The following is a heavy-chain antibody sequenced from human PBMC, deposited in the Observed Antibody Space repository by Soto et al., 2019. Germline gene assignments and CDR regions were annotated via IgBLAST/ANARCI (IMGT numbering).Heavy chain of an antibody. CDR1: GFTFSSYG. V-gene: IGHV3-30*18. CDR2: ISYDGSNK. J-gene: IGHJ6*02. Sequence: QVKLVESGGGVVQPGRSLRLSCAASGFTFSSYGMHWVRQAPGKGLEWVAVISYDGSNKYYADSVKGRFTISRDNSKNTLYLQMNSLRAEDTAVYYCAKDIVVVVAATRGSNYYYYYGMDVWGQGTTVTVSS. CDR3: AKDIVVVVAATRGSNYYYYYGMDV. D-gene: IGHD2-15*01.